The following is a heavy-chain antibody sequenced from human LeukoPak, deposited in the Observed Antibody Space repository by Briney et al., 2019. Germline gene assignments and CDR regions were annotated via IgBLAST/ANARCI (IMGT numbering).Heavy chain of an antibody. J-gene: IGHJ4*02. CDR1: GFTFSSYS. D-gene: IGHD2-2*01. Sequence: PGGSLRLSCAASGFTFSSYSMNWVRQAPGKGLEWVSSISSSSSYIYYADSVKGRFTISRDNAKNSLYLQMNSVRAEDTAVYYCARDGGEYQLLSPYFVYWGQGTLVTVSS. CDR2: ISSSSSYI. CDR3: ARDGGEYQLLSPYFVY. V-gene: IGHV3-21*01.